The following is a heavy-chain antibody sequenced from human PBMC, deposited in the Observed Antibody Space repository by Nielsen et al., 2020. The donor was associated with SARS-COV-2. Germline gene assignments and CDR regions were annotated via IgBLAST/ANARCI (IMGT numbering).Heavy chain of an antibody. CDR2: ISYDGSNK. V-gene: IGHV3-30-3*01. CDR3: ARVAGGYYSPFDY. D-gene: IGHD3-22*01. CDR1: GFTFSSYA. Sequence: GESLKISCAASGFTFSSYAMHWVRQAPGKGLEWVAVISYDGSNKYYADSVKGRFTISRDNSKNTLYLQMNSLRAEDTAVYYCARVAGGYYSPFDYWGQGTLVTVSS. J-gene: IGHJ4*02.